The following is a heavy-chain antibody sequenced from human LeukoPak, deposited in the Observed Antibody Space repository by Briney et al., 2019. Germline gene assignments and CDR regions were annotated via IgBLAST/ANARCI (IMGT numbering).Heavy chain of an antibody. Sequence: GRSLRLSCAASEFTFSCYGMHWVRQAPGKGLEWVAVISYDGSNKYYADSVKGRFTISRDNSKNTLYLQMNSLRAEDTAVYYCAKDYYYGSYWGQGTLVTVSS. D-gene: IGHD3-10*01. J-gene: IGHJ4*02. V-gene: IGHV3-30*18. CDR1: EFTFSCYG. CDR3: AKDYYYGSY. CDR2: ISYDGSNK.